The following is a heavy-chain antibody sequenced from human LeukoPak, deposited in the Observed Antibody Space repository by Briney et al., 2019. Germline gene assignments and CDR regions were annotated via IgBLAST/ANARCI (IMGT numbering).Heavy chain of an antibody. CDR1: GYTFTSYG. Sequence: GASVKVSCKASGYTFTSYGISWVRQAPGQGLEWMGWISAYNGNTNYAQKLQSRVTMTTDTSTSTAYMELRSLRSDDTAVYYCARDPSRTYYYDSSGVDYWGQGTLVTVSS. J-gene: IGHJ4*02. CDR3: ARDPSRTYYYDSSGVDY. D-gene: IGHD3-22*01. V-gene: IGHV1-18*01. CDR2: ISAYNGNT.